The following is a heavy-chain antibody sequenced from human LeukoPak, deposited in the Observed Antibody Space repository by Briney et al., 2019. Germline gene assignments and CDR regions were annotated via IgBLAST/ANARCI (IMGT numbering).Heavy chain of an antibody. J-gene: IGHJ6*02. CDR1: GGSISSSRYY. CDR3: ARQGTVTTYYYYYYGMDV. D-gene: IGHD4-17*01. Sequence: PSETLSRTCTGTGGSISSSRYYWGWIRHPPGKGLEWIGSIYYSRSTHYNPSLKTRVTISVNTSKNQFSLKLSSVTAADTAVYYCARQGTVTTYYYYYYGMDVWGQGTTVTVSS. V-gene: IGHV4-39*01. CDR2: IYYSRST.